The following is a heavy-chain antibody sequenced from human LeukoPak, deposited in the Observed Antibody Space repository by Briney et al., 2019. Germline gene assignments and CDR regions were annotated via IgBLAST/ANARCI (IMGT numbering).Heavy chain of an antibody. CDR3: VKGSD. J-gene: IGHJ4*02. CDR2: ISSTGSST. Sequence: PGGSLRLSCSAPGFPFSNYEMHWVRQAPGKALEYVSTISSTGSSTYYAVSVQGRFAISRDNSKKMLFLQMSSLRPEDTAVHYCVKGSDWGLGTLVSVSS. V-gene: IGHV3-64D*09. D-gene: IGHD1-26*01. CDR1: GFPFSNYE.